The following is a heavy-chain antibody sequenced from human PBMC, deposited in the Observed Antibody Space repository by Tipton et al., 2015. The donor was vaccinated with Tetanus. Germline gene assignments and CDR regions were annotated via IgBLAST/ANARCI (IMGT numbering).Heavy chain of an antibody. V-gene: IGHV4-31*03. CDR3: AGDQARGVRGWNYFDY. Sequence: TLSLTCTVSGGSISSGGYYWSWIRQHPGKGLEWIGDIYYSGSTYYNPSLKSRVTISVDTSKNQFSLKLNSVTAADTAVYYCAGDQARGVRGWNYFDYWGQGTLVTVSS. D-gene: IGHD3-10*01. CDR2: IYYSGST. CDR1: GGSISSGGYY. J-gene: IGHJ4*02.